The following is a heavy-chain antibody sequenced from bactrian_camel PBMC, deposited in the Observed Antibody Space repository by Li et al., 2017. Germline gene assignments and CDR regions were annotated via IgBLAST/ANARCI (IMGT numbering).Heavy chain of an antibody. J-gene: IGHJ4*01. D-gene: IGHD3*01. V-gene: IGHV3S10*01. CDR3: RLVPFWTPASRSRGCSVDSKMGY. Sequence: VESGGGSVQTGGSLRLSCAASGFTYSSYCMGWFRQAPGKEREGVATIDSDGSTTYADSAKGRFTISQDSSGDTVYLQMNSLKPEDTGMYYCRLVPFWTPASRSRGCSVDSKMGYWGQGTQVTVS. CDR1: GFTYSSYC. CDR2: IDSDGST.